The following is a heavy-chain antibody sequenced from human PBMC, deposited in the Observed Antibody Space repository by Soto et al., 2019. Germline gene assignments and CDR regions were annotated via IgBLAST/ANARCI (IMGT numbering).Heavy chain of an antibody. CDR1: GFTFSKYG. J-gene: IGHJ5*02. V-gene: IGHV3-33*01. CDR2: IWNDGIRK. CDR3: ARGVVVPAAIAGRYNWFDP. D-gene: IGHD2-2*02. Sequence: LILSCAASGFTFSKYGMHWARQAPGKGLEWVALIWNDGIRKVYVDSVKGRFTISRDNSKNTLYLQMNSLRAEDTAVYYCARGVVVPAAIAGRYNWFDPWGQGTLVTVSS.